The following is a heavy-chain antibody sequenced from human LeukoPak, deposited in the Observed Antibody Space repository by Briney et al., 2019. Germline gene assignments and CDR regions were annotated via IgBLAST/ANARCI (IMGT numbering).Heavy chain of an antibody. D-gene: IGHD1-26*01. J-gene: IGHJ6*04. CDR2: IWYDGSNK. Sequence: QPGGSLRLSCAASGFTFSSYEMNWVRQAPGKGLEWVAVIWYDGSNKYYADSVKGRFTISRDNSKNTLYLQMNSLRAEDTAVYYCAKDLYRVRSWELPPGMDVWGKGTTVTVSP. V-gene: IGHV3-33*06. CDR1: GFTFSSYE. CDR3: AKDLYRVRSWELPPGMDV.